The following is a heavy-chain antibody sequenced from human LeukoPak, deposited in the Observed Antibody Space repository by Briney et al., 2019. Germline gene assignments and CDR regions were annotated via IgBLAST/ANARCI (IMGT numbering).Heavy chain of an antibody. J-gene: IGHJ4*02. CDR1: GLTFSRYW. Sequence: GGSLRLSCAASGLTFSRYWMTWVRQAPGKGLEWVANIKEDGSEKYYVDSVKGRFTISRDNAKNSLYLQMKSLRGEDTAVYYCAGGLWTFDYWGQGILVTVSS. V-gene: IGHV3-7*04. CDR2: IKEDGSEK. CDR3: AGGLWTFDY. D-gene: IGHD3-16*01.